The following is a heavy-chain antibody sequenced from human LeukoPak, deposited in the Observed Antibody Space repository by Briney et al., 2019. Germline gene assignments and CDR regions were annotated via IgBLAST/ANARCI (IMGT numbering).Heavy chain of an antibody. J-gene: IGHJ3*02. CDR3: AGGHIAARFFAFDI. Sequence: SETLSLTCTVSGGSISSYYWSWIRQPAGKGLEWIGRIYTSGSTNYNPSLKSRVTISVDTSKNQFSLKLSSVTAADTAVYYCAGGHIAARFFAFDIWGQGTMVTVSS. CDR2: IYTSGST. V-gene: IGHV4-4*07. CDR1: GGSISSYY. D-gene: IGHD6-6*01.